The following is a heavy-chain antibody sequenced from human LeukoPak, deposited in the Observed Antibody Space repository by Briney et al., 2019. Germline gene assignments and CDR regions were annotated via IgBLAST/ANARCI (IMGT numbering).Heavy chain of an antibody. J-gene: IGHJ4*02. V-gene: IGHV3-30-3*01. CDR1: GFTFGSYA. D-gene: IGHD6-19*01. Sequence: PGRSLRLSCAASGFTFGSYAMHWVRQAPGKGLEWVAVISYDGSNKYYADSVKGRFTISRDNSKNTLYLQMNSLRAEDTAVYYCASSPYSSFDYWGQGTLVTVSS. CDR2: ISYDGSNK. CDR3: ASSPYSSFDY.